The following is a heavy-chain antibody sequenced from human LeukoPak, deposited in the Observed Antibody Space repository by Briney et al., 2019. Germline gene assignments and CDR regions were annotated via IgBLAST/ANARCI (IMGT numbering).Heavy chain of an antibody. V-gene: IGHV3-23*01. Sequence: GGSLRLSCAASGFSFTNYAMNWVRQAPGKGLEWVSGISGSVVGLSGSGGITYYADSVQGRFTISRDNSKNTLYLQMNSLRAEDTAVYYCAKDRGNAFDIWGQGTMVTVSS. CDR3: AKDRGNAFDI. CDR1: GFSFTNYA. J-gene: IGHJ3*02. D-gene: IGHD3-10*01. CDR2: ISGSVVGLSGSGGIT.